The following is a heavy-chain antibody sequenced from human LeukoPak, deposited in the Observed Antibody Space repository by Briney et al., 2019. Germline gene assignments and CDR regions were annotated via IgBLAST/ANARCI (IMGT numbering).Heavy chain of an antibody. CDR1: GFTFTSYW. CDR2: IKQDGSEK. J-gene: IGHJ6*02. Sequence: GGSLRLSCAASGFTFTSYWMSWVRQAPGKGLEWVANIKQDGSEKYYVDSVKGRFTVSRDNAKNSLYLQMNSLRAEDTAVYYCARVASYASGSYYNGMDVWGQGTTVTVSS. CDR3: ARVASYASGSYYNGMDV. V-gene: IGHV3-7*01. D-gene: IGHD3-10*01.